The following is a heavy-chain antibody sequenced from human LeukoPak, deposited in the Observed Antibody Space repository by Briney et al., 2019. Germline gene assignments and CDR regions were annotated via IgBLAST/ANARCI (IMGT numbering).Heavy chain of an antibody. Sequence: SETLSLTCTVSGGSLSSYYWSWIPQPPGKGLEWIGYIYYSGSTNYNPSLKSRVTISVDTSKNHFSLKLSSVTAADTAVYYCARGPYYYYYMDVWGKGTTVTVSS. CDR3: ARGPYYYYYMDV. CDR2: IYYSGST. CDR1: GGSLSSYY. V-gene: IGHV4-59*12. J-gene: IGHJ6*03.